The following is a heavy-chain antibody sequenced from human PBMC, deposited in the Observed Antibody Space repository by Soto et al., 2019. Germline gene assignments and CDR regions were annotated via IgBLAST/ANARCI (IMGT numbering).Heavy chain of an antibody. D-gene: IGHD6-19*01. CDR2: IYSGGST. CDR3: ARDSSSGWYDY. CDR1: GFTVSNNY. J-gene: IGHJ4*02. V-gene: IGHV3-53*01. Sequence: GGSLRLSCAASGFTVSNNYMSWVRQAPGKGLEWVSVIYSGGSTYYADSVKGRFTISRDNSKNTLYLQMNSLRVDDTAVYYCARDSSSGWYDYWGQGTLVTAPQ.